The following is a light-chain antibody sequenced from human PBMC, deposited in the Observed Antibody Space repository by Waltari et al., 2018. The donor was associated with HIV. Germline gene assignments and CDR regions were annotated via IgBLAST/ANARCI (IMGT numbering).Light chain of an antibody. CDR1: GSDIGGFDY. V-gene: IGLV2-8*01. CDR3: SSYESINNHVV. Sequence: QSALTQPPSASGSLGQSVTIPCPGTGSDIGGFDYVPWFQQHPGKVPKLIIYEVTQRPSGVPDRFSGSKSGNTASLTVSGLQADDEADYYCSSYESINNHVVFGGGTSLTVL. J-gene: IGLJ2*01. CDR2: EVT.